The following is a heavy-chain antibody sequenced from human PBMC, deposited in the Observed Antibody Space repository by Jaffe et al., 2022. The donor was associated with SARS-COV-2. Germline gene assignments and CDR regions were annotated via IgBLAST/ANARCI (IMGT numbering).Heavy chain of an antibody. Sequence: QVQLVESGGGVVQPGRSLRLSCAASGFTFSSYGMHWVRQAPGKGLEWVAAISYDGSNKYYADSVKGRFTISRDDSKNTLYLQMNSLRAEDTAVYRCAKDGQPFTPPYYYYGMDVWGQGTTVTVSS. CDR3: AKDGQPFTPPYYYYGMDV. CDR1: GFTFSSYG. J-gene: IGHJ6*02. V-gene: IGHV3-30*18. D-gene: IGHD2-15*01. CDR2: ISYDGSNK.